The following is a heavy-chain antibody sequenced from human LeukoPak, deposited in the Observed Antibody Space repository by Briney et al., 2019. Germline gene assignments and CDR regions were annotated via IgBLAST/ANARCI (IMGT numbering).Heavy chain of an antibody. Sequence: ASVKVSCKASGYTFSSYGISWVRQASGQGLEWMGWISGYNGNTNYAQKVQGRVTMTTDPFTSTAYMELRSLRSDDTAVYYCARDGPDRAAWFDPWGQGTLVTVSS. CDR3: ARDGPDRAAWFDP. V-gene: IGHV1-18*01. J-gene: IGHJ5*02. D-gene: IGHD3-22*01. CDR1: GYTFSSYG. CDR2: ISGYNGNT.